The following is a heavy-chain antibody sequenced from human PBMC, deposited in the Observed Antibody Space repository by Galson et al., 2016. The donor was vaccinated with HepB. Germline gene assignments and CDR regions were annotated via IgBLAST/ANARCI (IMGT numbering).Heavy chain of an antibody. D-gene: IGHD1-26*01. Sequence: SLRLSCAGSGFTFRSYSINWVRQTPGKGLEWVSSISISSSYIYYADSVKGRFTISRDNAKNSLYLQMNSLRAEDTAVYYCARGSYWLLQHGDYFDYWGQGTLVTVSS. CDR2: ISISSSYI. J-gene: IGHJ4*02. CDR1: GFTFRSYS. CDR3: ARGSYWLLQHGDYFDY. V-gene: IGHV3-21*01.